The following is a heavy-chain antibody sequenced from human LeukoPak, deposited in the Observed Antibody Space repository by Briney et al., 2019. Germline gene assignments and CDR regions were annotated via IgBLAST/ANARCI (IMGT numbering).Heavy chain of an antibody. CDR1: GFTASNNS. V-gene: IGHV3-66*01. CDR2: IYNDGST. J-gene: IGHJ4*02. CDR3: ARDQGDVHDY. D-gene: IGHD5-24*01. Sequence: GGSLRLSCAASGFTASNNSMTWVRQAPGKGLEWVSLIYNDGSTKYSDSFKERFTISRDKSKDTLFLQMNALRAEDTAVYYCARDQGDVHDYWGLGTLVTVSS.